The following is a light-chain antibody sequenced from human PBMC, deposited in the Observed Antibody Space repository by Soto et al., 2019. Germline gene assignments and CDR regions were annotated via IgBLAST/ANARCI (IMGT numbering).Light chain of an antibody. J-gene: IGLJ3*02. V-gene: IGLV2-14*01. CDR2: DVS. CDR1: SSDVGDYNY. Sequence: QSVLTQPASVSGSPGQSITISCTGTSSDVGDYNYVSWYQQHPGKAPKLMIYDVSHRPSGVSSRFSGSKSGNTASLTISGLPAEDEADYYCASYTDSTIVMFGGGTKLTVL. CDR3: ASYTDSTIVM.